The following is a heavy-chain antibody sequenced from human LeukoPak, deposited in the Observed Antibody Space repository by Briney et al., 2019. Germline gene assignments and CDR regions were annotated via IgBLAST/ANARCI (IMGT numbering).Heavy chain of an antibody. CDR1: GGSFSGYY. V-gene: IGHV4-34*01. CDR3: ARGLGDSSGYSNWFDP. CDR2: INHSGST. J-gene: IGHJ5*02. Sequence: PSETLSLTCAVYGGSFSGYYWSWIRQPPGKGLEWIGEINHSGSTNYNPSLKSRVTISVDTSKNQFSLELSSVTAADTAVYYCARGLGDSSGYSNWFDPWGQGTLVTVSS. D-gene: IGHD3-22*01.